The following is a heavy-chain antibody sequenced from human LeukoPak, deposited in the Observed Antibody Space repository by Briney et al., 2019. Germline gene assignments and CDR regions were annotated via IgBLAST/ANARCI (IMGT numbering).Heavy chain of an antibody. V-gene: IGHV3-30*18. CDR2: ISYDGSNK. CDR1: GFTFSSCG. D-gene: IGHD3-22*01. Sequence: GSLRLSCAASGFTFSSCGLHWVRQAPDKGLEWVAFISYDGSNKFYGDSVKGRFTISRDNSKNTLYLQMNSLRTEDTAVYYCAKDLFYYDKGGFDYWGQGTLVTVSS. J-gene: IGHJ4*02. CDR3: AKDLFYYDKGGFDY.